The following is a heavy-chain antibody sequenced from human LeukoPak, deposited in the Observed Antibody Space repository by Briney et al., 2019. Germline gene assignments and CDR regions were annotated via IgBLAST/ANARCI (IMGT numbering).Heavy chain of an antibody. CDR3: GRGGRGDY. CDR2: IKQDGNDK. Sequence: GGSLRLSCVASGFTFSSYSMQWVRQAPGRGLEWVANIKQDGNDKHYVGSVKGRFTISRDNAKNSLYLQMNTLRVEDTAVYYCGRGGRGDYWGQGTLVTVSS. J-gene: IGHJ4*02. CDR1: GFTFSSYS. V-gene: IGHV3-7*05.